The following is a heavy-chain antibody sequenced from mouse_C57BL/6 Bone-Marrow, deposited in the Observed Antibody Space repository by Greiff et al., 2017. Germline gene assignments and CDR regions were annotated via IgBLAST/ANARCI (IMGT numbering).Heavy chain of an antibody. V-gene: IGHV1-69*01. CDR3: ARGWLPFAY. Sequence: QVQLQQPGAELVMPGASVKLSCKASGYTFTSHWMHWVKQRPGQGLEWIGEIDPSDSYTNYNQKFKGKSTLTVDKSSSTAYMQLSSLTSEDSAVYYCARGWLPFAYWGQGTLVTVSA. CDR1: GYTFTSHW. J-gene: IGHJ3*01. CDR2: IDPSDSYT. D-gene: IGHD2-2*01.